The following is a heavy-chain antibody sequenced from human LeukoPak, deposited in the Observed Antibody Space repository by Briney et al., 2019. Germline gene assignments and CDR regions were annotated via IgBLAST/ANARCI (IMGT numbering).Heavy chain of an antibody. CDR3: ARGTRGDYDYYFDY. CDR2: IYYSWST. D-gene: IGHD4-17*01. V-gene: IGHV4-31*03. Sequence: SETLSLTCTVSGGSISSGGYYWSWIRQHPGKGLEWIGYIYYSWSTYYNPSLKSRVTISVDTSENQFSLKLSSVTAADTAVYYCARGTRGDYDYYFDYWGQGTLVTVSS. J-gene: IGHJ4*02. CDR1: GGSISSGGYY.